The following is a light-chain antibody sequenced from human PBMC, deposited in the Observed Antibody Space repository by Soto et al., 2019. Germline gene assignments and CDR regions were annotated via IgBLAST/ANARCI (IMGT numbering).Light chain of an antibody. J-gene: IGKJ5*01. CDR1: QGISSN. CDR3: QQLNTYPIT. V-gene: IGKV1-9*01. CDR2: GAS. Sequence: IQLTQSPSSLSASVGDRVTITCRASQGISSNLAWYQQKPGKAPKLLIYGASTLEGGVPFRFSGSGSGTDFTLTISSLQPEDFATYYCQQLNTYPITFGQGTRLEIK.